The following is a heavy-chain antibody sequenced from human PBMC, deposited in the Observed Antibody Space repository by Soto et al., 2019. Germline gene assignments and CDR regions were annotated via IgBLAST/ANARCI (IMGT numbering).Heavy chain of an antibody. CDR3: AKGQLAHYYSYYGMDV. V-gene: IGHV3-23*01. Sequence: PVGSLRLSCAASGFTFSSYAMSWVRQAPGKGLEWVAAISGSGGSTYYADSVKGRFTISRDNSKNTLYLQMNSLRAEDTAVYYCAKGQLAHYYSYYGMDVWGQGTTVTVPS. D-gene: IGHD6-6*01. CDR1: GFTFSSYA. J-gene: IGHJ6*02. CDR2: ISGSGGST.